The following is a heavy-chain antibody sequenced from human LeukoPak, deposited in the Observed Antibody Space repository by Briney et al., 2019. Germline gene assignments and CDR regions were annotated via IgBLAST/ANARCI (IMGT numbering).Heavy chain of an antibody. CDR2: LHYDENNK. CDR1: GFTFSSYG. D-gene: IGHD6-19*01. V-gene: IGHV3-30*02. CDR3: ARDDGWYAFDY. Sequence: GGSLRLSCAASGFTFSSYGMHWVRQAPGKGLEWVTFLHYDENNKYYADSVKGRSTISRDNAKNTLYPQMNSLRPEDTAVYYCARDDGWYAFDYWGQGTLVTVSS. J-gene: IGHJ4*02.